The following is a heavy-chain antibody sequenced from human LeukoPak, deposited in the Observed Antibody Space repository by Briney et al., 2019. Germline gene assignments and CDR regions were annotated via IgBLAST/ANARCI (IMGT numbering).Heavy chain of an antibody. J-gene: IGHJ5*02. D-gene: IGHD4-17*01. CDR2: MNPHSGKT. CDR3: ARLSSHYGDYKVDP. Sequence: WASVKVSCKASGYPFNNYDINWVRQATGQGLGWMGWMNPHSGKTGYAQNFQGRVTMTRDTSISTAYMELSSLRSEDTAVYYCARLSSHYGDYKVDPWGQGTLVTVSS. V-gene: IGHV1-8*01. CDR1: GYPFNNYD.